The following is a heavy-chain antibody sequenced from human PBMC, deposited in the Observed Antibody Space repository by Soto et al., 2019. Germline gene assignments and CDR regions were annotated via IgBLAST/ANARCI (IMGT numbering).Heavy chain of an antibody. CDR1: GFTFGDYA. CDR2: IRSKAYGGTT. D-gene: IGHD2-2*01. J-gene: IGHJ5*02. CDR3: TTGYCSSTSCYTNWFDP. Sequence: PGGSLRLSGTASGFTFGDYAMIWFRQAPGKGLEWVGFIRSKAYGGTTEYAASVKGRFTISRDDSKSIAYLQMNSLKTEDTAVYYCTTGYCSSTSCYTNWFDPWGQGTLVTVSS. V-gene: IGHV3-49*03.